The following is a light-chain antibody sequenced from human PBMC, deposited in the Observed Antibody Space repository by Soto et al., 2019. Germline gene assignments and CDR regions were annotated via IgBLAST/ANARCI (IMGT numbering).Light chain of an antibody. CDR3: QQYNNWRT. CDR2: DAS. V-gene: IGKV3-11*01. CDR1: QSVSSY. J-gene: IGKJ1*01. Sequence: EIVLTQSPATLSLSPGERATLSCRASQSVSSYLAWYQQKPGQPPRLLIYDASNRATGIPARFSGSGSGTDFTLTISSLEPEDFAVYYCQQYNNWRTFGQGTKVEIK.